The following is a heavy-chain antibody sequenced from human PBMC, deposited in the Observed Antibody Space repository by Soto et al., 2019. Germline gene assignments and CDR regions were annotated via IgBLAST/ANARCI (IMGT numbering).Heavy chain of an antibody. CDR3: VSAGATPDYDAFDI. J-gene: IGHJ3*02. V-gene: IGHV3-33*01. D-gene: IGHD7-27*01. CDR2: IWYDGSNK. Sequence: GGSLRLSCAASGFTFSSYGMHWVRQAPGKGLEWVAVIWYDGSNKYYADSVKGRFTISRDNSKNTLYLQMNSLRAEDTAVYYCVSAGATPDYDAFDIWGKGTMVTVSS. CDR1: GFTFSSYG.